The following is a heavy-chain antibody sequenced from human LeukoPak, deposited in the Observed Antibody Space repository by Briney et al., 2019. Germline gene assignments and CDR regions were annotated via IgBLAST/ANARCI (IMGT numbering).Heavy chain of an antibody. CDR3: ARDWVYNWNPHSFDY. J-gene: IGHJ4*02. V-gene: IGHV1-69*05. Sequence: GASVKVSCKASGGTFSSYAISWVRQAPGQGLEWMGGIIPIFGTANYAQKLQGRVTMTTDTSTSTAYMELRSLRSDDTAVYYCARDWVYNWNPHSFDYWGQGTLVTVSS. CDR1: GGTFSSYA. CDR2: IIPIFGTA. D-gene: IGHD1-20*01.